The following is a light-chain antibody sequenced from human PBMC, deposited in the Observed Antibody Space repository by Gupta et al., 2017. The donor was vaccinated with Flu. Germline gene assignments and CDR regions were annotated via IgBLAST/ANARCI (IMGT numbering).Light chain of an antibody. CDR1: HSVSSN. CDR2: GAS. CDR3: QQNNNWEPRT. J-gene: IGKJ1*01. V-gene: IGKV3-15*01. Sequence: ATRSGGPGVKTTCSGSASHSVSSNLSQHQQEPGHTLMLLNEGASAKATGIPARLSGSGSETEFTLTISKLQSKDFAVCQWQQNNNWEPRTFGQGTKVEIK.